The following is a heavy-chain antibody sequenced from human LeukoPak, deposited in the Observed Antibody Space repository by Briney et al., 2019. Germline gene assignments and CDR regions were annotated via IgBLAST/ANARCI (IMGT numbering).Heavy chain of an antibody. D-gene: IGHD6-13*01. J-gene: IGHJ3*02. V-gene: IGHV3-7*01. Sequence: GGSLRLSCAASGFTFSSYWMSWVRQAPGKGLEWVANIKQDGSEKYYVDSVKGRFTISRDNAKNSLYLQMNSLRAEDTAVYYCARVEGGSWYGAFDIWGQGTMVTVSS. CDR3: ARVEGGSWYGAFDI. CDR1: GFTFSSYW. CDR2: IKQDGSEK.